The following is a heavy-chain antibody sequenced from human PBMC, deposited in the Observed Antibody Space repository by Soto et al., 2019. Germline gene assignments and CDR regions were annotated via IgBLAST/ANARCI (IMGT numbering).Heavy chain of an antibody. V-gene: IGHV1-69*01. CDR2: IIAVFGTP. D-gene: IGHD6-6*01. CDR1: GDSFSTYA. J-gene: IGHJ6*02. CDR3: ASLRIAGHYFYTMDV. Sequence: QVQLVQSGAEVKKPGSSVRVSCKVSGDSFSTYAVSWVRQAPGQGLEWMGGIIAVFGTPSYAQKFKDRVTIIADESTTTVYMDLISLRSEDSAIYYCASLRIAGHYFYTMDVWGQGTTVAVSS.